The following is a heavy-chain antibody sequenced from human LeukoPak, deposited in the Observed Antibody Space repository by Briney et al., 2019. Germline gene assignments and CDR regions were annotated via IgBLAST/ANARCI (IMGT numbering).Heavy chain of an antibody. CDR3: ARGPQKNGHSSGYPGYFDY. V-gene: IGHV3-21*01. D-gene: IGHD3-22*01. CDR1: GFTFSSYS. J-gene: IGHJ4*02. CDR2: ISISSSYI. Sequence: GGSLRLSCAASGFTFSSYSINWVRQAPGKGLEWVSSISISSSYIYYADSVKGRFTISRDNAKNSLYLQMNSLRAEDTAVYYCARGPQKNGHSSGYPGYFDYWGQGTLVAVSS.